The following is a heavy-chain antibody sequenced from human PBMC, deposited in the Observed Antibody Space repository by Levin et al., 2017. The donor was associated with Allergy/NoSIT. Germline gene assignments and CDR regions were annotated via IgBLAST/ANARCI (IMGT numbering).Heavy chain of an antibody. CDR3: TRDRNSSGWYVFWFDP. V-gene: IGHV3-49*03. Sequence: PAGGSLRLSCTASGFTFGDYAMSWFRQAPGKGLEWVGFIRSKAYGGTTEYAASVKGRFTISRDDSKSIAYLQMNSLKTEDTAVYYCTRDRNSSGWYVFWFDPWGQGTLVTVSS. J-gene: IGHJ5*02. CDR2: IRSKAYGGTT. D-gene: IGHD6-19*01. CDR1: GFTFGDYA.